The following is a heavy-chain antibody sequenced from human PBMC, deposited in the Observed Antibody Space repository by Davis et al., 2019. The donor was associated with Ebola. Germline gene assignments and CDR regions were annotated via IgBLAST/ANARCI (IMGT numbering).Heavy chain of an antibody. Sequence: ASVKVSCKASGYSFTRYGISWVRQAPGQGLEWMGWISVYNGNTKYAQRLQGRVTMTTDTSTSTAYMELRSLRSDDTAVYYCARCIGCITIFGVVINQGNWFDPWGQGTLVTVSS. V-gene: IGHV1-18*01. CDR3: ARCIGCITIFGVVINQGNWFDP. CDR2: ISVYNGNT. CDR1: GYSFTRYG. D-gene: IGHD3-3*01. J-gene: IGHJ5*02.